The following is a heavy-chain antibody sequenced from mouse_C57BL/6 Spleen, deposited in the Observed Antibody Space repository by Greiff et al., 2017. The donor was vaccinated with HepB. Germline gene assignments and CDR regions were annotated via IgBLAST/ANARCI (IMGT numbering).Heavy chain of an antibody. J-gene: IGHJ3*01. CDR1: GFTFSDYY. CDR2: ISNGGGST. CDR3: ARRGYDYDGAY. Sequence: EVQLVESGGGLVQPGGSLKLSCAASGFTFSDYYMYWVRQTPEKRLEWVAYISNGGGSTYYPDTVKGRFTISRDNAKNTLYLQMSRLKSEDTAMYYCARRGYDYDGAYWGQGTLVTVSA. D-gene: IGHD2-4*01. V-gene: IGHV5-12*01.